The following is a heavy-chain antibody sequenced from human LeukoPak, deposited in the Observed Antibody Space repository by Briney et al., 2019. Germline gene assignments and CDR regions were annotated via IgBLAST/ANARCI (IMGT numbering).Heavy chain of an antibody. D-gene: IGHD6-19*01. CDR3: ARDRMGIAVAGTEIDY. Sequence: GGSLRLSCGASGFTFSSYSMNWIRQAPGKGLEWVSSISSSTSYIYYADSVKGRFTISKDNAKNSLYLQMNSLRAEDTAVYYCARDRMGIAVAGTEIDYWGQGTLVTVSS. V-gene: IGHV3-21*01. CDR2: ISSSTSYI. J-gene: IGHJ4*02. CDR1: GFTFSSYS.